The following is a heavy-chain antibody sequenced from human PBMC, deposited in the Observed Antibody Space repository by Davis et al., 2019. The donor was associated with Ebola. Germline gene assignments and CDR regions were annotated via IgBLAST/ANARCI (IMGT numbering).Heavy chain of an antibody. CDR3: ARGFRDYIWGSYRYTGWFDP. CDR1: GGSFSGYY. CDR2: INHSGST. J-gene: IGHJ5*02. Sequence: GSLRLSCAVYGGSFSGYYWSWIRQPPGKELEWIGEINHSGSTNYNPSLKSRVTISVDTSKNQFALKLSSVTAADTAVYYCARGFRDYIWGSYRYTGWFDPWGQGTLVTVSS. D-gene: IGHD3-16*02. V-gene: IGHV4-34*01.